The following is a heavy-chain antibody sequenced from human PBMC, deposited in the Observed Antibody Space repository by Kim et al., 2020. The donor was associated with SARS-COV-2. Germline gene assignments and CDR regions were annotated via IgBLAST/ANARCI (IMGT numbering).Heavy chain of an antibody. D-gene: IGHD6-6*01. CDR2: INDSGDRT. CDR3: AKDLGIRTIAARPGY. V-gene: IGHV3-23*01. J-gene: IGHJ4*02. Sequence: GGSLRLSCAASGFTFSSYAMSWVRQAPGKGLEWVSAINDSGDRTNYADSVKGRFTISRDNSKSTLYLQMNSLRTEDTAVYYCAKDLGIRTIAARPGYWGQGTLVTVSS. CDR1: GFTFSSYA.